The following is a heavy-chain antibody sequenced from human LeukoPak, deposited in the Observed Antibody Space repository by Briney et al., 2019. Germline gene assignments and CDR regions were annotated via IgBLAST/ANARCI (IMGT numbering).Heavy chain of an antibody. J-gene: IGHJ4*02. CDR1: GGSFNGYY. D-gene: IGHD6-25*01. Sequence: PSETLSLTCAVYGGSFNGYYWTWIRQPPGKGLEWIGEINHSGSTDYNPSLKSRVTISVDTSKNQFSLKLNSVTAADTAVYYCARGQLRLSNWGQGSLVIVSS. CDR3: ARGQLRLSN. CDR2: INHSGST. V-gene: IGHV4-34*01.